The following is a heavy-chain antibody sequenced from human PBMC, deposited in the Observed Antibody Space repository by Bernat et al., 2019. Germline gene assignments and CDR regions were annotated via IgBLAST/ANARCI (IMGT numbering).Heavy chain of an antibody. CDR1: GSPISSSSYY. J-gene: IGHJ5*02. CDR2: IYYSGST. Sequence: QLQLQESDPGLVKPSETLSLTCTVSGSPISSSSYYWGWIRQPPGKGLEWIGSIYYSGSTYYNPSLKSRVTISVDTSKSQFTLKLSSVTAADTAVYYCARTYYDFWSGYYPNNWFDPWGQGTLVTVSS. CDR3: ARTYYDFWSGYYPNNWFDP. V-gene: IGHV4-39*01. D-gene: IGHD3-3*01.